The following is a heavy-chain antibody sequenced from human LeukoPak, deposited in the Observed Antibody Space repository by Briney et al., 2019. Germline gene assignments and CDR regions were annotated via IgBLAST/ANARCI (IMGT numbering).Heavy chain of an antibody. V-gene: IGHV3-33*01. CDR3: ARERSGYYGSGSGNWFDP. J-gene: IGHJ5*02. CDR1: GFTFSSYG. D-gene: IGHD3-10*01. Sequence: GGSLRLSCAASGFTFSSYGMHWVRQAPGKGLEWVAVIWYDGSNKYYADSVKGRFTISRDNSKNTLYLQMNSLRAEDTAVYYCARERSGYYGSGSGNWFDPWGQGTLVTVSS. CDR2: IWYDGSNK.